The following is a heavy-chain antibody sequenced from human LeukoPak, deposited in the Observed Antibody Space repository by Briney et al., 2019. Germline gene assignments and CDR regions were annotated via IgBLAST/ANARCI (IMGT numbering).Heavy chain of an antibody. CDR1: GGSISSYY. D-gene: IGHD5-18*01. V-gene: IGHV4-59*12. CDR2: IYYSGST. CDR3: ARWIVGYSYGYFDP. J-gene: IGHJ5*02. Sequence: SETLSLTCTVSGGSISSYYWSWIWQPPGKGLEWIGYIYYSGSTNYNPSLKSRVTILVDTSKNQFSLKLSSVTAADTAVYHCARWIVGYSYGYFDPWGQGTLVTVSS.